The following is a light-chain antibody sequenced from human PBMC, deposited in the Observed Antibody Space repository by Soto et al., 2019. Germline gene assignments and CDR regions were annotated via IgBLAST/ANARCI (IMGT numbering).Light chain of an antibody. CDR2: GAS. J-gene: IGKJ5*01. Sequence: EMVLTQSPGTLSLSPGGRATLSGRASQSVSSSYLAWYQQKPGQAPRLLIYGASTRATGIPDRFSGSGSGTDFTLTISRLEPEDFAVYYCQQYGSSPITFGQGTRLENK. CDR1: QSVSSSY. V-gene: IGKV3-20*01. CDR3: QQYGSSPIT.